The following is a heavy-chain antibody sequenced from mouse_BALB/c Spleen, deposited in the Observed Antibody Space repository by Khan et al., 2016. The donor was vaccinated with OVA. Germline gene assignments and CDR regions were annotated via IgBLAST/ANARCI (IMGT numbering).Heavy chain of an antibody. CDR3: ARPPYFSYTLDC. Sequence: QIQLVQSGPELKKPGETVKISCKASGYTFTNYGMNWVKQSPGKALKWMGWINTYTGEPTYADDFKGRFAFSLETSASTADLQINNLKNEDTATXFCARPPYFSYTLDCWGQGTSVTVSS. CDR1: GYTFTNYG. D-gene: IGHD2-10*01. CDR2: INTYTGEP. J-gene: IGHJ4*01. V-gene: IGHV9-3-1*01.